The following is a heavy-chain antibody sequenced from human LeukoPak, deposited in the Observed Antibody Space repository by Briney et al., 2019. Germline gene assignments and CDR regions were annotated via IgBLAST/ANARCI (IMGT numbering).Heavy chain of an antibody. CDR1: GFTFGNYG. J-gene: IGHJ4*02. V-gene: IGHV3-33*01. D-gene: IGHD6-13*01. CDR3: ARSTYSSSSYYFDY. CDR2: IWSDGINK. Sequence: PGRSLRLSCAASGFTFGNYGIHWVRQAPGKGLEWAAVIWSDGINKYYIDSVKGRFTISRDNSKNTLYLQMNSLRADDTAVYYCARSTYSSSSYYFDYWGQGSLVTVSS.